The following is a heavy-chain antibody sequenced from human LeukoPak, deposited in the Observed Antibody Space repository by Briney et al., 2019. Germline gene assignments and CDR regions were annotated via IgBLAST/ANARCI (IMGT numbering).Heavy chain of an antibody. CDR2: ISSSSSTR. CDR3: ARDLAHYYDASGYYNDAPDI. CDR1: GFTFSFYS. D-gene: IGHD3-22*01. J-gene: IGHJ3*02. Sequence: GGSLRLSCAASGFTFSFYSMNWVRQAPGKGLEWVSYISSSSSTRYYADSVKGRFTISRDNAKNSLFLQMNSLRDEDTALYYCARDLAHYYDASGYYNDAPDIWGQGTMVTVSS. V-gene: IGHV3-48*02.